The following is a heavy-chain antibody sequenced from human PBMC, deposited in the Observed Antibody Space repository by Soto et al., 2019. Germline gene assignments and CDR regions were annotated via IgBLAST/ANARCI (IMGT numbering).Heavy chain of an antibody. Sequence: ASVKVSCKASGYTFTTYAISWLRQAPGQGLEWMGWMNTYTGNTDYAQSLRGRVTMTRDTSTDTAYMELRSLRSDDTAMYYCARVSAYSLYYFDYWGQGTLVTVSS. CDR2: MNTYTGNT. D-gene: IGHD3-22*01. V-gene: IGHV1-18*01. CDR1: GYTFTTYA. J-gene: IGHJ4*02. CDR3: ARVSAYSLYYFDY.